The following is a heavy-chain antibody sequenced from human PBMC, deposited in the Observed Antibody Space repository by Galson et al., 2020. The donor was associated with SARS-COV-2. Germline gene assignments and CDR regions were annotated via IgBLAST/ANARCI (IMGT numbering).Heavy chain of an antibody. V-gene: IGHV2-70*01. Sequence: PTLVKPTQTLTLTCTFSGFSLSTSGMCVSWIRQPPGKALEWLALIDWDDDKYYSTSLKTRLTISKDTSKNQVVLTMTNMDPVDTATYYCARISFRGQSRPYYYYGMDVWGQGTTVTVSS. D-gene: IGHD3-10*01. J-gene: IGHJ6*02. CDR1: GFSLSTSGMC. CDR2: IDWDDDK. CDR3: ARISFRGQSRPYYYYGMDV.